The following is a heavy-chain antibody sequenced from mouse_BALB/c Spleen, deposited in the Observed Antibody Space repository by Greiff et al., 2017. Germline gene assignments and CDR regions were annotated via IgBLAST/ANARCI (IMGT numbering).Heavy chain of an antibody. J-gene: IGHJ3*01. Sequence: EVQRVESGGGLVKPGGSLKLSCAASGFTFSSYAMSWVRQSPEKRLEWVAEISSGGSYTYYPDTVTGRFTISRDNAKNTLYLEMSSLRSEDTAMYYCAKKDYRYDKAYWGQGTLVTVSA. CDR3: AKKDYRYDKAY. CDR1: GFTFSSYA. CDR2: ISSGGSYT. V-gene: IGHV5-9-4*01. D-gene: IGHD2-14*01.